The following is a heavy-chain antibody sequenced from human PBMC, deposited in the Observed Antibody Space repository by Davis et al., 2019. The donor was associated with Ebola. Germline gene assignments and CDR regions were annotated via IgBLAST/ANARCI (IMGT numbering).Heavy chain of an antibody. D-gene: IGHD5-18*01. CDR3: ARGARGYSYGYSY. Sequence: GESLKISCAASGFTFSSYWMSWVRQAPGKGLEWVANIKQDGSEKYYVDSVKGRFTISRDNAKNSLYLQMNSLRAEDTAVYYCARGARGYSYGYSYWGQGTLVTVSS. CDR1: GFTFSSYW. J-gene: IGHJ4*02. V-gene: IGHV3-7*01. CDR2: IKQDGSEK.